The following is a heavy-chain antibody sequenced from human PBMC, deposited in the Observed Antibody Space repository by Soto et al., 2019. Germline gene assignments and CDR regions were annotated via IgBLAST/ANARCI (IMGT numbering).Heavy chain of an antibody. CDR1: GFTFSSYA. J-gene: IGHJ6*02. CDR2: ISYDGSNK. Sequence: QVQLVESGGGVVQPGRSLRLSCAASGFTFSSYAMHWVRQAPGKGLEWVAVISYDGSNKYYADSVKGRFTISRDNSKNTLYLQMNSLRAEDTAVYYCARGNHCSGGSCYFRRYYYYGMDVWGQGTTVTVSS. D-gene: IGHD2-15*01. V-gene: IGHV3-30-3*01. CDR3: ARGNHCSGGSCYFRRYYYYGMDV.